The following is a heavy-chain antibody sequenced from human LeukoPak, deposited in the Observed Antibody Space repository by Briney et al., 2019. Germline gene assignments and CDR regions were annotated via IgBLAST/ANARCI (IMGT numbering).Heavy chain of an antibody. CDR3: ARDRTPGYDYVWGSYRAGTDY. CDR1: GYTFTSYG. V-gene: IGHV1-18*03. CDR2: ISAYNGNT. D-gene: IGHD3-16*02. Sequence: ASVKVSCKASGYTFTSYGISWVRQAPGQGLEWMGWISAYNGNTNYAQKLQGRVTMTTDTSTSTAYMELRSLRSDDMAVYYCARDRTPGYDYVWGSYRAGTDYWGQGTLVTVSS. J-gene: IGHJ4*02.